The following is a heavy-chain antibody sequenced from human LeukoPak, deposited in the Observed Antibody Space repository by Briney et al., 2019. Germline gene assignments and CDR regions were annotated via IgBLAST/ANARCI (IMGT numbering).Heavy chain of an antibody. V-gene: IGHV5-51*01. D-gene: IGHD3-3*01. J-gene: IGHJ4*02. CDR2: IYPGDSDT. Sequence: GESLRISCKGSGYTFSSYWIGWVRQMPGKGLEWMGIIYPGDSDTRYSPPLQGQVTISVDTSIGTAYLQWSSLKASDTAIYYCARQNDFRLDYWGQGTLVTVSS. CDR1: GYTFSSYW. CDR3: ARQNDFRLDY.